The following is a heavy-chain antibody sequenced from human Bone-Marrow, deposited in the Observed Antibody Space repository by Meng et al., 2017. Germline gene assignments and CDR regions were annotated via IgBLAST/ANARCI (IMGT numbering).Heavy chain of an antibody. V-gene: IGHV3-15*01. CDR2: IKSKTDGGTT. CDR1: GFIFSSYE. Sequence: GESLMISCVASGFIFSSYEMIWVRQAPGKGLEWVGRIKSKTDGGTTDYAAPVKGRFTISRDDSKNTLYLQMNSLKSEDTAVYYCTTVFGVVVVAARQDAFDIWGQGTMVTISS. D-gene: IGHD2-15*01. J-gene: IGHJ3*02. CDR3: TTVFGVVVVAARQDAFDI.